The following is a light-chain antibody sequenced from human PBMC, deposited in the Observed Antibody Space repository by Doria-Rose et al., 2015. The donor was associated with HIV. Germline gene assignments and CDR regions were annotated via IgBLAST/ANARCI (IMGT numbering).Light chain of an antibody. CDR2: DGS. J-gene: IGKJ1*01. CDR3: HQYGTSWT. V-gene: IGKV3-20*01. Sequence: EIVLTQSPGTLSLSPGERATLSCRASQNFSSTYLAWYQQKPGQAPSLLIYDGSTRATGIPDRFSASGSGTDFTHTINRLEPEDFALYYCHQYGTSWTFGQGTKVEI. CDR1: QNFSSTY.